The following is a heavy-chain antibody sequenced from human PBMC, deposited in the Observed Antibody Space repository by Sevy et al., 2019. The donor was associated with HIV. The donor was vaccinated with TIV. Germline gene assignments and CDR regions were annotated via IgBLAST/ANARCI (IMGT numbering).Heavy chain of an antibody. CDR1: GYSISSGYY. CDR2: IYHSGST. D-gene: IGHD2-15*01. Sequence: SETLSLTCAVSGYSISSGYYWGWIRQPPGKGLEWIGSIYHSGSTYYNPSLKSRVTISVDTSKNQFSLKLSSVTAADTAVYYCARLGIKGGAVVVAATVWFDPWGQGTLVTVSS. CDR3: ARLGIKGGAVVVAATVWFDP. V-gene: IGHV4-38-2*01. J-gene: IGHJ5*02.